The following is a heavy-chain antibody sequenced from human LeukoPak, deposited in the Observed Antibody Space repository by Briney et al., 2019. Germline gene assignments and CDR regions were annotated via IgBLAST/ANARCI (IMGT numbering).Heavy chain of an antibody. Sequence: GGSLRLSCAASGFTFSSYSMNWVRQAPGKGLEWLSYISSTSSAIHYADSLKGRFTISRDNAKNSLYLQMDSLRAEDTAVYYCARVIGSYGDSAYWGQGTLVTVSS. V-gene: IGHV3-48*04. D-gene: IGHD3-16*01. J-gene: IGHJ4*02. CDR3: ARVIGSYGDSAY. CDR1: GFTFSSYS. CDR2: ISSTSSAI.